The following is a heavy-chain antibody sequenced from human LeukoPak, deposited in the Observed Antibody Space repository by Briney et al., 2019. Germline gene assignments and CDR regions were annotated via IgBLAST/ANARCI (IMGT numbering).Heavy chain of an antibody. CDR3: AKASVAIPQYCNS. V-gene: IGHV3-23*01. J-gene: IGHJ5*02. Sequence: AGGSLRLSCAASGLTFSGYDMHWVRQAPGKGLEWVSTISGTGSSTYYADSAKGRFTISRDNSKDTLFLQLNSLTAADTAMYFCAKASVAIPQYCNSWGQGTLVTVSS. CDR1: GLTFSGYD. D-gene: IGHD2-2*02. CDR2: ISGTGSST.